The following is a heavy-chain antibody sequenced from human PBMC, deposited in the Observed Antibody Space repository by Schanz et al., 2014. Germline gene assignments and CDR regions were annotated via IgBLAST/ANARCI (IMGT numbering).Heavy chain of an antibody. Sequence: EVQLVESGGGLVQSGGSLRLSCAASGFSFSDYSMNWVRQAPGKGLEWISYISGSDNYINYADSVKGRFTISRDNAKNSLFLLMSSLRAEDSAVYYCARDKGGYYPFDYWGQGTLVTVSS. CDR2: ISGSDNYI. J-gene: IGHJ4*02. CDR1: GFSFSDYS. V-gene: IGHV3-48*04. D-gene: IGHD3-3*01. CDR3: ARDKGGYYPFDY.